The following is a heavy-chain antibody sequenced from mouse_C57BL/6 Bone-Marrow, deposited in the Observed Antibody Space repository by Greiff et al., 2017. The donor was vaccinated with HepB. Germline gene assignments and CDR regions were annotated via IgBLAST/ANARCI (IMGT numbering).Heavy chain of an antibody. CDR2: ISGGGGNT. D-gene: IGHD1-1*01. Sequence: EVQGVESGGGLVKPGGSLKLSCAASGFTFSSYTMSWVRQTPEKRLEWVATISGGGGNTYYPDSVKGRFTISRDNAKNTLYLQMSSLRSEDTALYYCARHGYYGSSLPAMDYWGQGTSVTVSS. CDR3: ARHGYYGSSLPAMDY. J-gene: IGHJ4*01. V-gene: IGHV5-9*01. CDR1: GFTFSSYT.